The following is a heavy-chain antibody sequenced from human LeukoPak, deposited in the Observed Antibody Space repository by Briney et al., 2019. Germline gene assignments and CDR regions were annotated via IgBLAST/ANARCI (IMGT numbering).Heavy chain of an antibody. Sequence: SVKVSCKASGGTFSSYAISWVRQAPGQGLEWMGGIIPIFGTANYAQKFQGRVTITADESTSTAYMELSSLRSGDTAVYYCARPNYDYVWGHFDYWGQGTLVAVSS. J-gene: IGHJ4*02. CDR2: IIPIFGTA. D-gene: IGHD3-16*01. V-gene: IGHV1-69*13. CDR3: ARPNYDYVWGHFDY. CDR1: GGTFSSYA.